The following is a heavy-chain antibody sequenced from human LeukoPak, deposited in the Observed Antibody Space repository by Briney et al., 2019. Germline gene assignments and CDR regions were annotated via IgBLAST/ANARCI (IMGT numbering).Heavy chain of an antibody. V-gene: IGHV3-21*01. CDR1: GFTFSSYS. J-gene: IGHJ6*02. D-gene: IGHD6-19*01. CDR3: ARTSAVAGTNYYYGMDV. CDR2: ISSSSSYI. Sequence: GGSLRLSCAASGFTFSSYSMNWVRQAPGKGLEWVASISSSSSYIYYADSVKGRFTISRDNAKNSLYLQMNSLRAEDTAVYYCARTSAVAGTNYYYGMDVWGQGTTVTVSS.